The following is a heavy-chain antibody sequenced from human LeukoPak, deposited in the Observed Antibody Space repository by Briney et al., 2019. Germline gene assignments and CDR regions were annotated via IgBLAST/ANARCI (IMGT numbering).Heavy chain of an antibody. CDR3: ARIVRGVGATYFDS. J-gene: IGHJ4*02. D-gene: IGHD1-26*01. Sequence: SETLSLTCTVSGGSIISSSYYWGWIRQPPGKGLEWIGSFYYSGSTYYNPSLKSRVTISVDTSKNQFSLKLSSVTAADTAVYYCARIVRGVGATYFDSWGQGTLVTVSS. CDR1: GGSIISSSYY. V-gene: IGHV4-39*01. CDR2: FYYSGST.